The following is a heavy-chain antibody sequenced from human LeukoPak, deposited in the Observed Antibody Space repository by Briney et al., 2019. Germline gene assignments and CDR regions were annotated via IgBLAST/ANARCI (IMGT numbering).Heavy chain of an antibody. V-gene: IGHV3-74*01. CDR3: ARDHYGRNSDY. D-gene: IGHD4-23*01. CDR2: INTDGSAT. Sequence: PGGSLRLSCAASGFSFSSYWMHWVRQAPGKGLLWVSRINTDGSATYYADSVKGRFTISRDNAKDTVYLQMDSLRVEDTAVYYCARDHYGRNSDYWGQGTLVTVSS. J-gene: IGHJ4*02. CDR1: GFSFSSYW.